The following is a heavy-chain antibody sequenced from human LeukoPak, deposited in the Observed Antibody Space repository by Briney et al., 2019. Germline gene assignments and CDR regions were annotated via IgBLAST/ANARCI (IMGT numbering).Heavy chain of an antibody. CDR3: ARRTYNLIGAIDY. CDR1: GASISSSNDY. D-gene: IGHD1-1*01. CDR2: IHYSGST. J-gene: IGHJ4*02. Sequence: SETLSLTCTVSGASISSSNDYWGWIRQPPGKGLEWIGSIHYSGSTYYNPSLKSRVTISVDTSRNQFSLKLSSVTAADTAVYYCARRTYNLIGAIDYWGQGTLVTVSS. V-gene: IGHV4-39*01.